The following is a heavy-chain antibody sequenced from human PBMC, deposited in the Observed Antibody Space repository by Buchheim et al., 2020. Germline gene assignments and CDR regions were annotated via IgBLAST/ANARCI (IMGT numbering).Heavy chain of an antibody. V-gene: IGHV3-23*04. CDR3: AKDPYYDILALWNGMDV. Sequence: EVQLVESGGGLVQPGGSLRLSCADSGFTFSSYAMSWVRQAPGKGLEWVSAISGSGGSTYYADSVKGRFTISRDNSKNTLYLHMNSLRAEDTAVYYCAKDPYYDILALWNGMDVWGQGTT. CDR2: ISGSGGST. J-gene: IGHJ6*02. D-gene: IGHD3-9*01. CDR1: GFTFSSYA.